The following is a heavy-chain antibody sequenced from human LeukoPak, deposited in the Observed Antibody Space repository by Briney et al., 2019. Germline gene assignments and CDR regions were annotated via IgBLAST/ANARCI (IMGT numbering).Heavy chain of an antibody. V-gene: IGHV4-31*03. D-gene: IGHD3-9*01. CDR1: GGSISSGGYY. J-gene: IGHJ6*02. CDR2: IYYSGST. CDR3: ARGSESTGILTGYYIGYYYYGMDV. Sequence: SETLSLTCTVSGGSISSGGYYWSWLRQHPGKGLEWIGYIYYSGSTYYNPSLKSRVTISVDTSKNQFSLKLSSVTAADTAVYYCARGSESTGILTGYYIGYYYYGMDVWGQGTTVTVSS.